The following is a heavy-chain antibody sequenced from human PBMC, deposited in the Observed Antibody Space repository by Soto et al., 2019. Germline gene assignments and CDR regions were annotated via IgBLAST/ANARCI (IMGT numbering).Heavy chain of an antibody. J-gene: IGHJ5*02. CDR1: GGSISSYY. CDR3: ARAVFPNWFDP. CDR2: IYYSGST. V-gene: IGHV4-59*01. D-gene: IGHD6-19*01. Sequence: SLTCTVSGGSISSYYWSWIRQPPGKGLEWIGYIYYSGSTNYNPSLKSRVTISVDTSKNQFSLKLSSVTAADTAVYYCARAVFPNWFDPWGQGTLVTVSS.